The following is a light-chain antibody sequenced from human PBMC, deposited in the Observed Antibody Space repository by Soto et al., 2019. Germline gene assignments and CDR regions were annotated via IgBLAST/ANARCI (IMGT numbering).Light chain of an antibody. CDR2: GAS. CDR3: QQYKNLPPWT. V-gene: IGKV3-15*01. CDR1: QSVSSN. Sequence: EIVMTQAPATLSVSPGERAILSCRASQSVSSNLACYQQKPGQAPRLLIYGASTRATGIPARFSGSGSGREFTLTIGSLQSEDFAVYYCQQYKNLPPWTFGQGTKVEIE. J-gene: IGKJ1*01.